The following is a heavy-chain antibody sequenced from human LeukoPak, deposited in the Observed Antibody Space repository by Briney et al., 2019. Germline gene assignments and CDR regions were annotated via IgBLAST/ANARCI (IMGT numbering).Heavy chain of an antibody. J-gene: IGHJ4*02. D-gene: IGHD4-17*01. CDR2: ISYDGTNK. CDR1: GFTFSSYA. CDR3: ARDAYGDGVGGYFDY. V-gene: IGHV3-30-3*01. Sequence: GRSLRLSCAASGFTFSSYAMHWVRQAPGKGLEWVAVISYDGTNKYYADSVKGRFTISRDNSKNTLYLQMKSLRAEDTAVYYCARDAYGDGVGGYFDYWGQGTLVTVYS.